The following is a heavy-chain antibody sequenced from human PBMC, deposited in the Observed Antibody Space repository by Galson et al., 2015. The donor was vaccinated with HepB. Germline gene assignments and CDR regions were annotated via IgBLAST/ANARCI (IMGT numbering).Heavy chain of an antibody. Sequence: SLRLSCAASGFTFSSYAMHWVRQAPGKGLEWVAVISYDGSNKYYADSVKGRFTISRDNSKNTLYLQMNSLRAEDTAVYYCARGDVDTAMVTAGGDPLYYYGMDVWGQGTTVTVSS. CDR2: ISYDGSNK. CDR1: GFTFSSYA. CDR3: ARGDVDTAMVTAGGDPLYYYGMDV. J-gene: IGHJ6*02. V-gene: IGHV3-30-3*01. D-gene: IGHD5-18*01.